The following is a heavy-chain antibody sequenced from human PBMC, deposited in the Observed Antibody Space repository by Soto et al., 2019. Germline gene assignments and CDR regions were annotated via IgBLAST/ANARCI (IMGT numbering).Heavy chain of an antibody. CDR2: IWYDGSNK. Sequence: QVQLVESGGGVVQPGRSLRLSCAASGFTFSNYGMHWVRQAPGKALEWVAVIWYDGSNKYYADSLKGRFTISRDNSKNTLYLQMSSLTVEDTAVYYCASEGQGPVSLSSDYWGQGTLVTVSS. CDR3: ASEGQGPVSLSSDY. V-gene: IGHV3-33*01. CDR1: GFTFSNYG. J-gene: IGHJ4*02. D-gene: IGHD4-17*01.